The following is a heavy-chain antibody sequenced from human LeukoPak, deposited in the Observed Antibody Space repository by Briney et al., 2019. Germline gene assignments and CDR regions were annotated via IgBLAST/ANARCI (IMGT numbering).Heavy chain of an antibody. Sequence: SETLSLTCTVSGGSISSGDYYWRWLRQPPGKGLEWIGYIYYSGSTYYNPSLKSRVTISVDTSKNQFSLKLTSVPAADTAVYYCAKQWLRNAFDIWGQGTMVTVSS. J-gene: IGHJ3*02. CDR2: IYYSGST. CDR3: AKQWLRNAFDI. D-gene: IGHD3-22*01. V-gene: IGHV4-30-4*08. CDR1: GGSISSGDYY.